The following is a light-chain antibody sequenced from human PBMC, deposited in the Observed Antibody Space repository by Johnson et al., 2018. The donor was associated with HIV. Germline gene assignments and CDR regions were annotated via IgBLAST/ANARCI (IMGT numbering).Light chain of an antibody. CDR2: DNH. J-gene: IGLJ1*01. CDR1: SSNIGNNY. CDR3: GTWDSSLSADV. V-gene: IGLV1-51*01. Sequence: QSVLTQPPSVSAAPGQKVTISCSGSSSNIGNNYVSWYQQLPGPAPKLLIYDNHQRPSGLPARFSVSQSGPSSTLGIPPLHPGDEADYYCGTWDSSLSADVFGTGTKVTVL.